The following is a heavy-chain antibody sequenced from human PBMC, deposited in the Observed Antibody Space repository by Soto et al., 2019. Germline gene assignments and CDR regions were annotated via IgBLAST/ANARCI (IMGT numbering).Heavy chain of an antibody. CDR3: ARRGFSSSWGYWYFDL. J-gene: IGHJ2*01. CDR1: GYTFTSYD. V-gene: IGHV1-8*01. CDR2: MNPNSGKT. Sequence: QVQLVQSGAEVKKPGASVKVSCKASGYTFTSYDINWVRQATGQGLEWMGWMNPNSGKTGYAQKFQGRVTMTRNTYISTGYLVLSSLRSEDTAVYFCARRGFSSSWGYWYFDLWGRGTLVTVSS. D-gene: IGHD6-13*01.